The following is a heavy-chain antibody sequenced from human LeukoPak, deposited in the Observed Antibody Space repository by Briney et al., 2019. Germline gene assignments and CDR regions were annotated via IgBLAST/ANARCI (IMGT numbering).Heavy chain of an antibody. Sequence: GGSLRLSCVASGITFRNYWMSWVRQAPGKGLEWVANINQDSSEKYYVDSVKGRFTISRDNAKNSLYLQLNTLRPEDTAVYYCVQGWRYNWGQESLVTVSS. CDR2: INQDSSEK. CDR1: GITFRNYW. V-gene: IGHV3-7*01. CDR3: VQGWRYN. D-gene: IGHD2-21*01. J-gene: IGHJ4*02.